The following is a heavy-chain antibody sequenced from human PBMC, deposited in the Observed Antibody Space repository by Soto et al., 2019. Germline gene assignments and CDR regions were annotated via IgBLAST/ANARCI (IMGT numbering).Heavy chain of an antibody. V-gene: IGHV3-23*04. J-gene: IGHJ6*02. CDR3: MRPAPRGRHYFYFGMDV. Sequence: VQLVQSGAEVKKPGSSVKVSCKASGGTFSSYAMSWVRQAPGKGLEWVSGISSSGGSTYYADSVKGRFTISRDNSKNTLFLRMNRPRVEDTAVYYCMRPAPRGRHYFYFGMDVWGQGTTVTVSS. D-gene: IGHD3-10*01. CDR2: ISSSGGST. CDR1: GGTFSSYA.